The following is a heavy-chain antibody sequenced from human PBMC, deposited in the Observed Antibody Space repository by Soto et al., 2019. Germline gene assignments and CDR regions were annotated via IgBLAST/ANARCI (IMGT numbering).Heavy chain of an antibody. V-gene: IGHV4-38-2*01. Sequence: SETLSLTCAVSGYSISSGYYWGWLRQPPGKGLEWIGSIYHGVSTYYNPSLNSRVTLSIDMTNNHVSLILNSVTAADTAVYDCAILVHLVPYYYDSSPDTFAKWFDPWGQGTLVTVSS. CDR1: GYSISSGYY. J-gene: IGHJ5*02. CDR2: IYHGVST. CDR3: AILVHLVPYYYDSSPDTFAKWFDP. D-gene: IGHD3-22*01.